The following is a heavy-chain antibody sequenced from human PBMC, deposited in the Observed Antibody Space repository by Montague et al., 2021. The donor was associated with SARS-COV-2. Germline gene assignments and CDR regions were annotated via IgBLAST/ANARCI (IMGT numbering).Heavy chain of an antibody. D-gene: IGHD5-12*01. V-gene: IGHV3-9*01. Sequence: SLRLSCAASGFTFDDYVMHWVRQAPGKGLEWVSGIGWRSGSIGYSDSVKVRFTISRDNAKNSLYLQMNSLRAEDTALYHCAKGQKIQWLVFNSAPDWFDPWGQGTLVTVSS. CDR3: AKGQKIQWLVFNSAPDWFDP. CDR1: GFTFDDYV. J-gene: IGHJ5*02. CDR2: IGWRSGSI.